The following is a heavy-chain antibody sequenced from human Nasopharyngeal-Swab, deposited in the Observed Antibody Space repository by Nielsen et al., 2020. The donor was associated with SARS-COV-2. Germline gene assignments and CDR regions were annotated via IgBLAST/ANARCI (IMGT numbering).Heavy chain of an antibody. Sequence: SQTLSLTCAISGDSVSSNSAAWNWIRQSPSRGLEWLGRTYYRSKWYNDYAVSVKSRITINPDTSKNQFSLQLNSVTPEDTAVYYFARNPLRAAAGNYGMDVWGQGTTVTVSS. J-gene: IGHJ6*02. CDR1: GDSVSSNSAA. CDR3: ARNPLRAAAGNYGMDV. CDR2: TYYRSKWYN. V-gene: IGHV6-1*01. D-gene: IGHD6-13*01.